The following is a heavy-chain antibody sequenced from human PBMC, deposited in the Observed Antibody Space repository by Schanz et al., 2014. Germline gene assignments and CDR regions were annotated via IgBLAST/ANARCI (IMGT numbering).Heavy chain of an antibody. J-gene: IGHJ6*02. CDR2: ISYSGST. CDR3: ARQERGIWGHNGMDV. Sequence: QLQLQESGPGLVKPSETLSLTCTVSGGSISGSSYHWGWTRQPPGKGPEWIGTISYSGSTYYNPPQKSGATIPVTTPKTHSPWKLVSLPAADTAIYYCARQERGIWGHNGMDVWGQGTTVTVSS. V-gene: IGHV4-39*01. CDR1: GGSISGSSYH. D-gene: IGHD2-15*01.